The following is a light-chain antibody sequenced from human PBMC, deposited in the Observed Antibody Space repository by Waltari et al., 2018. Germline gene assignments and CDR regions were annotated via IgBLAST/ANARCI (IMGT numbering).Light chain of an antibody. J-gene: IGLJ2*01. Sequence: QSVLTQPPSASGTPGQRVTISCSGSSSNIGSNYVYWYQQLPGTAPKLLIYRNKQRPSGVPDRFSGSKSGTSASLAISGLRSEDEADYYCAAWDDSLSGQEVVFGGGTKLTVL. V-gene: IGLV1-47*01. CDR2: RNK. CDR3: AAWDDSLSGQEVV. CDR1: SSNIGSNY.